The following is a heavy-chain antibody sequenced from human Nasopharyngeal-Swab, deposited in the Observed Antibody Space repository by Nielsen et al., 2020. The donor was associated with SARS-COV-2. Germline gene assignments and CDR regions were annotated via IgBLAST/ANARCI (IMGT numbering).Heavy chain of an antibody. Sequence: GESLKISCAASGFTFSGSAMHWVRQASGKGLEWVGRIRSKADSYATTYDASVSGRFTISRDDSTKTAYLQMNSLKTEDTAVYYCTRHHVAPSMDVWGPGTTVTVSS. CDR3: TRHHVAPSMDV. CDR2: IRSKADSYAT. CDR1: GFTFSGSA. J-gene: IGHJ6*02. D-gene: IGHD2-15*01. V-gene: IGHV3-73*01.